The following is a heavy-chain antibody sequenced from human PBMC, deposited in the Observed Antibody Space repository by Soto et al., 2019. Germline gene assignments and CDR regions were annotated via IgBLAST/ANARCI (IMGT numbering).Heavy chain of an antibody. V-gene: IGHV1-3*01. J-gene: IGHJ4*02. CDR1: GYTFTSYA. Sequence: ASVKVSCKASGYTFTSYAMHWVRQAPGQRLERMGWINAGNGNTKYSQKFQGRVTITRDTSASTAYMELSSLRSEDTAVYYCARDTLYGDYVPFDYWGQGALVTVSS. CDR3: ARDTLYGDYVPFDY. CDR2: INAGNGNT. D-gene: IGHD4-17*01.